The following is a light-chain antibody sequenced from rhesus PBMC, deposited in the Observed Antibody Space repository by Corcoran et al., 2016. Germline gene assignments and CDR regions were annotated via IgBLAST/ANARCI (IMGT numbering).Light chain of an antibody. V-gene: IGLV3-40*01. J-gene: IGLJ1*01. CDR3: QVWDTSSDHYL. Sequence: SYELTQPPSVSVSPGQTARITCGGNNIGRKSVHWYHRKPAQAPILVISGDSERPSGIPERFSGSNSGNTATLTISGVEAGDEADYYCQVWDTSSDHYLFGGGTRLTVL. CDR2: GDS. CDR1: NIGRKS.